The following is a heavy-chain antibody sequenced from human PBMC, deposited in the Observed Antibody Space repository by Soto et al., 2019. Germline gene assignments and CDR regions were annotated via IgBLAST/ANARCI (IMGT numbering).Heavy chain of an antibody. Sequence: GSSVKVSCKASGYTFTSYGISWVRQAPGQGLEWMGWISAYNGNTNYAQKLQGRVTMTTDTSTSTAYMELRSLRSDDTAVYYCARDLRHYYDSSGYYYAQAFDYWGQGTLVTVSS. J-gene: IGHJ4*02. D-gene: IGHD3-22*01. CDR1: GYTFTSYG. CDR3: ARDLRHYYDSSGYYYAQAFDY. V-gene: IGHV1-18*04. CDR2: ISAYNGNT.